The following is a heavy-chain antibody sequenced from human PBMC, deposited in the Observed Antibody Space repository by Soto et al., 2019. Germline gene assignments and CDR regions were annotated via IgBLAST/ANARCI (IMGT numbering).Heavy chain of an antibody. CDR2: ISNTGSPV. Sequence: GGSLRLSCAASGFTFSSYGLNWVRQAPGKGLEWLSYISNTGSPVYYADSVMGRFTISRDNGKNSLYLQMNSLRDEDTAVYYCARDLICRGGSCYHFDYWGQGTLVTVSS. CDR1: GFTFSSYG. D-gene: IGHD2-15*01. CDR3: ARDLICRGGSCYHFDY. J-gene: IGHJ4*02. V-gene: IGHV3-48*02.